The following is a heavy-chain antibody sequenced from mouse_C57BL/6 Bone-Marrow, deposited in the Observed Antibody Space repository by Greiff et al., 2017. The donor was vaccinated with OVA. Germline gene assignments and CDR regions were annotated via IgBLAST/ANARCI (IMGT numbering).Heavy chain of an antibody. Sequence: EVKLMESGPGLVKPSQSLSLTCSVTGYSITSGYYWNWIRQFPGNKLEWMGYISYDGSNNYNPSLKNRISITRDTSKNQFFLKLNSVTTEDTATDYCARLEYDYDWFAYWGQGTLVTVSA. CDR3: ARLEYDYDWFAY. D-gene: IGHD2-4*01. J-gene: IGHJ3*01. CDR2: ISYDGSN. CDR1: GYSITSGYY. V-gene: IGHV3-6*01.